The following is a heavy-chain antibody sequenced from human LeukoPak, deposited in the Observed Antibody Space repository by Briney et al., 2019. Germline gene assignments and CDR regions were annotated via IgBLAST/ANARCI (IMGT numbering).Heavy chain of an antibody. J-gene: IGHJ6*02. D-gene: IGHD5-18*01. CDR2: IIPVLNIT. V-gene: IGHV1-69*04. CDR3: ARDQGLTAPPPYGLDV. Sequence: SVKVSCKASGGTFSSSAITWVRQAHGQGLEWMGRIIPVLNITSYAQKFQGSVTITADTSTSTVYMELSSLRSEETAVYYCARDQGLTAPPPYGLDVWGQGTTVIVSS. CDR1: GGTFSSSA.